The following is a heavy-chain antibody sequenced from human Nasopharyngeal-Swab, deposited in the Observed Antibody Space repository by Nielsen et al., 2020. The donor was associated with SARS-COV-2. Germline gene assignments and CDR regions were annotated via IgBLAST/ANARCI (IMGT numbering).Heavy chain of an antibody. J-gene: IGHJ3*01. CDR3: ARVLDYYDSSGYDTWDVFAL. V-gene: IGHV3-7*02. Sequence: GESLKISCAASGFTFSSYWMSWVRQAPGKGLEWVANIKQDGSEKYYVDSVKGRFTISRDNAKNSLYLQMNSLRAEDTAVYYCARVLDYYDSSGYDTWDVFALWGQGTMVTVSS. D-gene: IGHD3-22*01. CDR2: IKQDGSEK. CDR1: GFTFSSYW.